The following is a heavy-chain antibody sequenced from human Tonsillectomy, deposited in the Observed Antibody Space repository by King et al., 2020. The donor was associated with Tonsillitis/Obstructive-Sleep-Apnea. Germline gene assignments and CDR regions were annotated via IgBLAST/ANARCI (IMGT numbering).Heavy chain of an antibody. CDR2: INHSGST. CDR3: ARENFVVVPAVMGGGFDY. V-gene: IGHV4-34*01. Sequence: VQLQQWGAGLLKPSETLSLTCAVYGGSFSGYYWSWIRQPPGKGLEWIGEINHSGSTNYNPSLKSRVIISADTSKNQFSLKLSSVTAADTAVYYCARENFVVVPAVMGGGFDYWGQGTLVTVSS. J-gene: IGHJ4*02. CDR1: GGSFSGYY. D-gene: IGHD2-2*01.